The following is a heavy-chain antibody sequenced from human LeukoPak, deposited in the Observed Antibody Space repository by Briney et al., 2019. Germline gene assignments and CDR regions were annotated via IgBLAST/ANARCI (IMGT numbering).Heavy chain of an antibody. V-gene: IGHV2-5*02. J-gene: IGHJ5*02. Sequence: SGPTLVKPTQPLTLTCSFSGFSLPTSGVGVGWIRQPPGKALEWLGMIYWDDDKRYSPSLRSRLTFTKDLSAKQVVLTMTNMDSADTATYYCVHAYPRVSWFDPWGQGILVTVSS. D-gene: IGHD2-2*02. CDR3: VHAYPRVSWFDP. CDR1: GFSLPTSGVG. CDR2: IYWDDDK.